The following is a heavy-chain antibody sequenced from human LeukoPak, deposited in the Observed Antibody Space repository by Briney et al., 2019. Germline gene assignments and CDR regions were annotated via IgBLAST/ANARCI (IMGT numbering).Heavy chain of an antibody. V-gene: IGHV4-61*05. CDR2: IYNSRNT. CDR3: ARRNILTEGEAFDI. Sequence: SETLSLTCTVSGGSISGSTYYWGWIRQPPGKGLEWIGFIYNSRNTNYNPSLKSRVTISFDTSKNQFSLKLSSVTAADTAVYYCARRNILTEGEAFDIWGQGTMVTVSS. CDR1: GGSISGSTYY. D-gene: IGHD3-9*01. J-gene: IGHJ3*02.